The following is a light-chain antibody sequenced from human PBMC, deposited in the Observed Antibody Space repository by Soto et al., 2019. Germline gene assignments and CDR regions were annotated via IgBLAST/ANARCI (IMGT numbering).Light chain of an antibody. J-gene: IGKJ3*01. Sequence: DIVLTQSPGTLSLSPGDRATLSCRTSRFVSNYYVAWYQQRPGHAPRLLIYAASSRATDIPDRFSGSGSGTCFTLTISRLEPVDFAVYYCQHYDDSTQVFTFGPGTKVEI. V-gene: IGKV3-20*01. CDR3: QHYDDSTQVFT. CDR2: AAS. CDR1: RFVSNYY.